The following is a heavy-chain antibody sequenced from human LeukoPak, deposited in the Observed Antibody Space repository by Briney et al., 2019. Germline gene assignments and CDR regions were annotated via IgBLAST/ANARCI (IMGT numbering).Heavy chain of an antibody. Sequence: SGGSLRLSCAASGFTFSSYGMHWVRQAPGKGLEWVAVISYDGSNKYYADSVKGRFTISRDNSKNTLYLQMNSLRAEDTAVYYCARDISYGGSGSYHYWGQGTLVTVSS. D-gene: IGHD3-10*01. CDR2: ISYDGSNK. CDR3: ARDISYGGSGSYHY. J-gene: IGHJ4*02. V-gene: IGHV3-30*03. CDR1: GFTFSSYG.